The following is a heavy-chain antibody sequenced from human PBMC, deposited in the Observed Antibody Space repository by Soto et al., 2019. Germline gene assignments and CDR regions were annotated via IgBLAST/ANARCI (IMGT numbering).Heavy chain of an antibody. D-gene: IGHD3-3*01. CDR2: IYYSGST. CDR3: ARGLYDFWSGYYTGIYNWFDP. V-gene: IGHV4-30-4*01. J-gene: IGHJ5*02. Sequence: LSLTCTVSGGSISSGDYYWSWIRQPPGKGLEWIGYIYYSGSTYYNPSLKSRVTISVDTSKNQFSLKLSSVTAADTAVYYCARGLYDFWSGYYTGIYNWFDPWGQGTLVTVSS. CDR1: GGSISSGDYY.